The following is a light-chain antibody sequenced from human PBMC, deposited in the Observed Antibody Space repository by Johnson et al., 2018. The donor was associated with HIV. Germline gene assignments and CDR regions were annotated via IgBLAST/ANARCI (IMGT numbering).Light chain of an antibody. J-gene: IGLJ1*01. CDR2: ENN. CDR3: GAWDSRLSVCV. V-gene: IGLV1-51*02. Sequence: QSVLTQPPSVSAAPGQKVTISCSGSSSNIGNNYVSWYQQLPGTAPKLLIYENNKRPSGIPDRLSGSRSGTSATLAITGLQTGDEADYYCGAWDSRLSVCVFGPGTKVTVL. CDR1: SSNIGNNY.